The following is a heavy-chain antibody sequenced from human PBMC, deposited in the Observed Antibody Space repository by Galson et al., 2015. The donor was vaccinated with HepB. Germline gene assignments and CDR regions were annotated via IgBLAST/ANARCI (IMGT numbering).Heavy chain of an antibody. CDR1: GFTFSNYA. CDR2: ISGSADTT. V-gene: IGHV3-23*01. D-gene: IGHD2-15*01. CDR3: AKLRAAVVAAATNY. Sequence: SLRLSCAASGFTFSNYAMSWVRQLPGKGLEWVSTISGSADTTYYADSVKGRFTISRDNSKNILYLQMDSLRAGDTAIYYCAKLRAAVVAAATNYWGQGTLVTVSS. J-gene: IGHJ4*02.